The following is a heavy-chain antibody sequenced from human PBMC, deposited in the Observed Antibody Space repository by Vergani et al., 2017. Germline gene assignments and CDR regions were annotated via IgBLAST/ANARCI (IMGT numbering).Heavy chain of an antibody. J-gene: IGHJ3*02. V-gene: IGHV3-21*01. CDR2: ISSSSSYI. CDR3: ARGDPGDYGDYDAFDI. Sequence: EVQLVESGGVVVQPGGSLRLSCAASGFTFSSYSMNWVRQAPGKGLEWVSSISSSSSYIYYADSVKGRFTISRDNAKNSLYLQMNSLRAEDTAVYYCARGDPGDYGDYDAFDIWGQGTMVTVSS. CDR1: GFTFSSYS. D-gene: IGHD4-17*01.